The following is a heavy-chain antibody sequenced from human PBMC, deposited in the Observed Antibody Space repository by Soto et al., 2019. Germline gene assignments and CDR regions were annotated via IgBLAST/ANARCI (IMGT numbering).Heavy chain of an antibody. D-gene: IGHD1-1*01. CDR2: ISGSGYST. Sequence: PGGSLRLSCAGSGFTFKNYVMNWVRQAPGKGLEWVSAISGSGYSTDYADSVKGRFTISRDNSNNRLYLQLNSLRAEDTAVYFRAKVLERSMDVWGQGTTVTVSS. CDR1: GFTFKNYV. V-gene: IGHV3-23*01. J-gene: IGHJ6*02. CDR3: AKVLERSMDV.